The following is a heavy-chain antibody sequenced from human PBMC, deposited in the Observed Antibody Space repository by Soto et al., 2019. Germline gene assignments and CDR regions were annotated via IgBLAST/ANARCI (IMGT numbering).Heavy chain of an antibody. CDR3: AVHLGQNYYTMDV. V-gene: IGHV3-23*01. CDR2: VTASGGRA. D-gene: IGHD3-3*01. J-gene: IGHJ6*02. CDR1: GFTLDTFV. Sequence: EVQLLESGGGWGQPGGSLRLSCAASGFTLDTFVMSWVRQVAGKGLEWVSTVTASGGRAYYADSVKGRFTISRDNSKNTLYLPVSSLGVEDTALYYCAVHLGQNYYTMDVWGLGTTVTV.